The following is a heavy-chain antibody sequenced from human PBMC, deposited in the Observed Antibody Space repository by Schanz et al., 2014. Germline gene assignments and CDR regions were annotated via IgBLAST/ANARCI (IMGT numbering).Heavy chain of an antibody. CDR3: ARGGGPEDVFDI. J-gene: IGHJ3*02. Sequence: QVQLVQSGAEVKKPGASVKVSCKASGYTFTDYGLSWVRQAPGQGLEWLGWISPSSGGTNYAQNFQGRVTMTKDTSINTVYMELSTLTSDDTAVYYCARGGGPEDVFDIWGQGTILTVAS. CDR2: ISPSSGGT. V-gene: IGHV1-2*02. D-gene: IGHD5-12*01. CDR1: GYTFTDYG.